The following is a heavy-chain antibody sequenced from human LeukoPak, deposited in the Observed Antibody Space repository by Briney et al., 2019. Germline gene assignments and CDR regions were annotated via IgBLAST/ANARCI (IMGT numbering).Heavy chain of an antibody. J-gene: IGHJ4*02. CDR2: IYYSGST. V-gene: IGHV4-59*01. CDR1: GGSISSYY. Sequence: SETLSLTCTVSGGSISSYYWSWIRQPPGKGLEWIGYIYYSGSTNYNPSLKSRVTMSVDTSKNQFSLKLSSVTAADTAVYYCARGGYDYGEPYYFDYWGQGTLVTVSS. CDR3: ARGGYDYGEPYYFDY. D-gene: IGHD4-17*01.